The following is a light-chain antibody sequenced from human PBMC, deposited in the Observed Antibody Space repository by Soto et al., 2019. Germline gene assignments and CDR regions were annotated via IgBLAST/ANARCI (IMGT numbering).Light chain of an antibody. V-gene: IGLV2-14*01. J-gene: IGLJ1*01. CDR3: FSHRGGDSHV. CDR2: GVT. Sequence: QSALTQPASVSGSPGHSITISCTGTSSDVGAYNYVSWYQQYPGKAPKLMIYGVTNRPSGVSNRFSGSKTGNTASLTISGLQAEDEADYYCFSHRGGDSHVFGTGTKLTVL. CDR1: SSDVGAYNY.